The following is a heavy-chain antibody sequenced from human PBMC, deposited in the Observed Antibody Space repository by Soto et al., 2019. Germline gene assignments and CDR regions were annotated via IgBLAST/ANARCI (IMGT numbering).Heavy chain of an antibody. CDR2: TYYRSKWYN. V-gene: IGHV6-1*01. CDR3: ARVNWNLGYYGMDV. CDR1: GDSVSSNSAA. D-gene: IGHD1-7*01. J-gene: IGHJ6*02. Sequence: SQTLSLICALSGDSVSSNSAAWNWIRQSPSRGLEWLGRTYYRSKWYNDYAVSVKSRITINPDTSKNQFSLQLNSVTPEDTAVYYCARVNWNLGYYGMDVWGQGTTVTVSS.